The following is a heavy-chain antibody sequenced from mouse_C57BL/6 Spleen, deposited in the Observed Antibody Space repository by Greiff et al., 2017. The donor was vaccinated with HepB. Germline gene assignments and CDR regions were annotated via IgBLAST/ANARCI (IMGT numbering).Heavy chain of an antibody. D-gene: IGHD3-2*02. J-gene: IGHJ2*01. Sequence: VQLQQSGAELVRPGASVKLSCTASGFNIKDDYMHWVKQRPEQGLEWIGWIDPENGDTEYASKFQGKATITADTYSNTAYLQLSSLTSEDTAVYYCTTTSSGYDYWGQGTTLTVAS. V-gene: IGHV14-4*01. CDR3: TTTSSGYDY. CDR1: GFNIKDDY. CDR2: IDPENGDT.